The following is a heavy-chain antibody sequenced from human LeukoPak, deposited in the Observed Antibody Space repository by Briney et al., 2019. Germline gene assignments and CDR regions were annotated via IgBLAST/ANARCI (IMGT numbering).Heavy chain of an antibody. Sequence: GGSLRLSCTASGFAFDEHGMSWVRQVPGKGLEWVSGINWSGGSTGYTDPLRGRFTISRDNAKNSLYLQMDSLRAEDTALYYCARAPIASPFYFDYWGQGTLVTVSS. V-gene: IGHV3-20*04. CDR1: GFAFDEHG. CDR3: ARAPIASPFYFDY. D-gene: IGHD2-15*01. CDR2: INWSGGST. J-gene: IGHJ4*02.